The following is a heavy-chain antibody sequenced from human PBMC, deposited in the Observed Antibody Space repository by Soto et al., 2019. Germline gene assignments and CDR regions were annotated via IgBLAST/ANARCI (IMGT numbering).Heavy chain of an antibody. J-gene: IGHJ6*03. D-gene: IGHD3-10*01. CDR2: ISGSGGST. V-gene: IGHV3-23*01. Sequence: PGGSLRLSCAASGFTFSSYAMSWVRQAPGKGLEWVSAISGSGGSTYYADSVKGRFAISRDNSKNTLYLQMNSLRAEDTAVYYCARKYYYGSGSYLQDYYYYMDVWGKGTTVTVS. CDR3: ARKYYYGSGSYLQDYYYYMDV. CDR1: GFTFSSYA.